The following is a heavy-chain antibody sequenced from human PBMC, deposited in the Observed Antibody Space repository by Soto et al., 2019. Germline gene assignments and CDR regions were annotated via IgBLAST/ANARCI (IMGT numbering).Heavy chain of an antibody. J-gene: IGHJ5*02. D-gene: IGHD1-26*01. V-gene: IGHV3-7*04. Sequence: EVQLVESGGGLVQPGGSLRLSCAASGFTFSSYWMSWVRQAPGKGLEWVANIKQAGSERYYVDSVKGRFTISRDNGKNSLYLQMTSLRAEDTAVYYFATVVGAPNWFDPWGQGTLVTVSS. CDR2: IKQAGSER. CDR3: ATVVGAPNWFDP. CDR1: GFTFSSYW.